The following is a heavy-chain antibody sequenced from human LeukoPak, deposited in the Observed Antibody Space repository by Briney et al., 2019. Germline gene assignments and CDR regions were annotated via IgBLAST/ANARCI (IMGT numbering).Heavy chain of an antibody. Sequence: SETLSLTCTVSGGSISSYYWSWIRQPPGEGLEWIGYIYYSGSTNYNPSLKSRVTISVDTPKNQFSLKLSSVTAADTAVYYCARDRIATRPIYYYYYGMDVWGQGTTVTVSS. J-gene: IGHJ6*02. D-gene: IGHD2-21*01. CDR3: ARDRIATRPIYYYYYGMDV. CDR1: GGSISSYY. CDR2: IYYSGST. V-gene: IGHV4-59*01.